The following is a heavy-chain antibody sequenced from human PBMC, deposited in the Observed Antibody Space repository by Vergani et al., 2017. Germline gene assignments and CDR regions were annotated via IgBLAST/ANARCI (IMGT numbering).Heavy chain of an antibody. CDR3: AKGGPNLGSGGLYFCFHY. V-gene: IGHV3-30-3*01. Sequence: QVQLVESGGGVVQPGRSLRLSCTVSGITFSDYAFNWVRQAPGKGLEWVAVISYDGSNKYYADSVRGRFTISRDDSKNTLYLQMNSLTTEDTAMYYCAKGGPNLGSGGLYFCFHYWGQGTRVTVSS. CDR2: ISYDGSNK. D-gene: IGHD3-10*01. J-gene: IGHJ4*02. CDR1: GITFSDYA.